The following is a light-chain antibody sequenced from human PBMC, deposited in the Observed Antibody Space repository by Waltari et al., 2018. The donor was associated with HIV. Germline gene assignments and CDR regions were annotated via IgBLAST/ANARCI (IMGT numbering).Light chain of an antibody. V-gene: IGLV2-14*01. CDR1: SSDVGGYNF. CDR3: SSYTSSSTVV. J-gene: IGLJ2*01. CDR2: EVS. Sequence: QSALTQPASVSGSPGQSITLSCTGTSSDVGGYNFVSWYQQHPGKAPKLMIYEVSNRPSGVSNRFSGSKSGNTASLTISGLQAEDEADYSCSSYTSSSTVVFGGGTKLTVL.